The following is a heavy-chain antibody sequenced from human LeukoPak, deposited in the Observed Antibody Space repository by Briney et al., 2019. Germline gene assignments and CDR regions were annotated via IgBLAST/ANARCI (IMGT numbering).Heavy chain of an antibody. J-gene: IGHJ4*02. D-gene: IGHD1-26*01. CDR3: ARRGVGTRQVVDF. CDR1: GDSFSSYY. V-gene: IGHV4-59*01. CDR2: IYSSGST. Sequence: SETLSLTCTVSGDSFSSYYWIWIRQPPGQGLELIGYIYSSGSTNYNPSLKSRVTISVDTSKNQFSLRLSSVTAADTAVYYCARRGVGTRQVVDFWGQGTLVTVSS.